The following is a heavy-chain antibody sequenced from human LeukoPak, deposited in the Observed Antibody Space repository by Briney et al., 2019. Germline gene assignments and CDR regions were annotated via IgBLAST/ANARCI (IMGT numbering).Heavy chain of an antibody. D-gene: IGHD3-22*01. Sequence: GGSLRLSCAASGFTFSSYAMSWVRQAPGKGLEWVSAISGSGGSTYYADSVKGRFTISRDNSKTTLYLQMNSLRAEDTAVYYCARDVNYYDSSGYSPAFDIWGQGTMVTVSS. CDR3: ARDVNYYDSSGYSPAFDI. J-gene: IGHJ3*02. CDR2: ISGSGGST. V-gene: IGHV3-23*01. CDR1: GFTFSSYA.